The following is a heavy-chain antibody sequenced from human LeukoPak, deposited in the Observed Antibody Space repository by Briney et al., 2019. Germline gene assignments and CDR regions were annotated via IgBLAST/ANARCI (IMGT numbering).Heavy chain of an antibody. J-gene: IGHJ3*02. Sequence: GGSLRLSCAASGFTFSDYYMSWIRQAPGKGLEWVSYISSSGSTIYYADSVKGRFTISRDNSKNTLYLQMNSLRAEDTAVYYCARAPWGAAGAFDIWGQGTMVTVSS. CDR2: ISSSGSTI. CDR1: GFTFSDYY. D-gene: IGHD7-27*01. V-gene: IGHV3-11*01. CDR3: ARAPWGAAGAFDI.